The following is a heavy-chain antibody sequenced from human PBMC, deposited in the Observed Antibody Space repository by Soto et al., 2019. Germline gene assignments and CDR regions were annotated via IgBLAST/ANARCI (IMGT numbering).Heavy chain of an antibody. Sequence: PGGSLRLSCAASGFTFSSYGMHWVRQAPGKGLEWVAVIWYDGSNKYYADSVKGRFTISRDNSKNTVSLQMNSPRDEDSAAYYCATTGPYWGQGTLVTVSS. V-gene: IGHV3-33*01. CDR2: IWYDGSNK. CDR3: ATTGPY. J-gene: IGHJ4*02. CDR1: GFTFSSYG.